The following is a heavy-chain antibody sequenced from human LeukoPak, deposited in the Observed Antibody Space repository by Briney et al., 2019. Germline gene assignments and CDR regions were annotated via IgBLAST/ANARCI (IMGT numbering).Heavy chain of an antibody. CDR3: ARLTIGDYGDRESGFDY. D-gene: IGHD4-17*01. V-gene: IGHV1-69*13. J-gene: IGHJ4*02. CDR1: GCSFSSYA. Sequence: GASVKVSCKASGCSFSSYAISWVRQAPGQGLEWMGGILPIVNTADYSQKFQGRVTITADQSTGTAYMELSSLRSEDTAVYYCARLTIGDYGDRESGFDYWGQGTLVTVSS. CDR2: ILPIVNTA.